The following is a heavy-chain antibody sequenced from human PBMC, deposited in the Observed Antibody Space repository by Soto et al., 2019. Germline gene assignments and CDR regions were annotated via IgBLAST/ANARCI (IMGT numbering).Heavy chain of an antibody. CDR2: IDSSGEK. D-gene: IGHD6-19*01. CDR3: ARRHLAVAVSPWFDP. Sequence: QVTLKESGPVLVKPTETLTLRCTVSGLSLTDSEMVVSWIRQPPGQPLEWLAHIDSSGEKSYRTFLKSRLVISKDTSKSQIVLTMTNTDPADTATYYCARRHLAVAVSPWFDPWGQGIPVTVSS. V-gene: IGHV2-26*01. J-gene: IGHJ5*02. CDR1: GLSLTDSEMV.